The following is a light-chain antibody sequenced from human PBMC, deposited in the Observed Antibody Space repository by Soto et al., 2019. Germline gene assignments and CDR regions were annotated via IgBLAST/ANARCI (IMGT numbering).Light chain of an antibody. CDR1: QSVSSSY. J-gene: IGKJ2*01. CDR2: GAS. CDR3: QQYGSSYT. Sequence: EIVLMQSPGTLSLSPGERATLSCRASQSVSSSYLAWYQQKPGQAPRLLIYGASSRATGIPDRFSGSGSGTDFTLTISRLEAEDFAVYYCQQYGSSYTFGQGTKLEIK. V-gene: IGKV3-20*01.